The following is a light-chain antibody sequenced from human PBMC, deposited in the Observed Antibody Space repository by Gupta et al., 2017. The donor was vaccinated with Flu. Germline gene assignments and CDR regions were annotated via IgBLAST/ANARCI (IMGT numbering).Light chain of an antibody. J-gene: IGLJ3*02. Sequence: GQTARITCSGDALPKKFTYWYQQKSGQAPVLVIYEDYQRPSEIPERFIGSSSGTMATLTISGAQGEDEADYYCYSADSTGDHWVFGGGTKLTVL. CDR2: EDY. CDR1: ALPKKF. V-gene: IGLV3-10*01. CDR3: YSADSTGDHWV.